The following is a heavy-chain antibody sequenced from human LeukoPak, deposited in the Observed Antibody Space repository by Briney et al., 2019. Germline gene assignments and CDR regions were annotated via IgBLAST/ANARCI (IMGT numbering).Heavy chain of an antibody. CDR3: AKDGLRYAAPPGWFDP. CDR2: IKQDGSEK. V-gene: IGHV3-7*01. Sequence: SGGSLRLSCAASGFTFSNYWMSWVRQAPGKGLEWVANIKQDGSEKYYVDSVKGRFTISRDNAKNSLYLQMNSLRAEDTAVYYCAKDGLRYAAPPGWFDPWGQGTLVTVSS. J-gene: IGHJ5*02. D-gene: IGHD3-16*01. CDR1: GFTFSNYW.